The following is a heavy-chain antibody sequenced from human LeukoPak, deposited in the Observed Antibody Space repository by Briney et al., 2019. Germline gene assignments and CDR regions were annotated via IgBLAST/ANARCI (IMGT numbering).Heavy chain of an antibody. D-gene: IGHD2-2*01. CDR2: ISSSGTFI. Sequence: GGSLRLSCAASGFTFSPYSMSWVRQAPGKGLDWVSYISSSGTFIYYADSVKGRFTVSRDNAKNLLFLQMDSLRVEDTAVYYCARDPGVPAAPLDYWGLGTLVTVSS. CDR3: ARDPGVPAAPLDY. J-gene: IGHJ4*02. CDR1: GFTFSPYS. V-gene: IGHV3-21*01.